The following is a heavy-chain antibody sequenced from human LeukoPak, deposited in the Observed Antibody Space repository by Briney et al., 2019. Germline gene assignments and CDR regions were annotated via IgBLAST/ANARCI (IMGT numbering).Heavy chain of an antibody. CDR1: GGSISSYY. CDR2: IYYSGST. Sequence: SETLSLTCTVSGGSISSYYWSWIRQPPGKGLEWIGYIYYSGSTNYNPSLKSRVTISVDTSKNQFSLKLSSVTAADTAVCYCARDMSLAAAGIDYWGQGTLVTVSS. J-gene: IGHJ4*02. V-gene: IGHV4-59*01. CDR3: ARDMSLAAAGIDY. D-gene: IGHD6-13*01.